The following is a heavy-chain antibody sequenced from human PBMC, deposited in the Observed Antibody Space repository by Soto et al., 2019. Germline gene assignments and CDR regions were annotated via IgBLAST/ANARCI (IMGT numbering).Heavy chain of an antibody. CDR2: ISYDGSNK. CDR3: AKADYGDYGFDY. J-gene: IGHJ4*02. CDR1: GFTFSSYG. D-gene: IGHD4-17*01. Sequence: SLRLSCAASGFTFSSYGMHWVRQAPGKGLEWVAVISYDGSNKYYADSVKGRFTISRDNSKNTLYLQMNSLRAEDTAVYYCAKADYGDYGFDYWGQGTLVTVSS. V-gene: IGHV3-30*18.